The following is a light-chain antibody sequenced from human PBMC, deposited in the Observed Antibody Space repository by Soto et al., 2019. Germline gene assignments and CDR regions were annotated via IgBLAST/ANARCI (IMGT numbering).Light chain of an antibody. CDR3: MQSTQLPPT. CDR1: QSLLHITGETF. CDR2: EVS. J-gene: IGKJ5*01. V-gene: IGKV2D-29*02. Sequence: DVVMTQTPLSLSVAPGQPASISCKSSQSLLHITGETFLFWYLQKPGQSPQLLIYEVSTRVPGVTDRFSGSGSGTDFTLEIRRVETDDVGIYYCMQSTQLPPTFGQGTRLGIE.